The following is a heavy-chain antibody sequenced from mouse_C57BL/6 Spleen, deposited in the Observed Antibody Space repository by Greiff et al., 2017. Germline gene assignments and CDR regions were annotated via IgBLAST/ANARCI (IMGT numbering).Heavy chain of an antibody. CDR1: GYAFSSSW. Sequence: QVQLQQSGPELVKPGASVKISCKASGYAFSSSWMNWVKQRPGKGLEWIGRIYPGDGDTNYNGKFKGKATLTADKSSSTAYMQLSSLTSEDSAVYFCARSYCSNWGFAYWGQGTLVTVSA. J-gene: IGHJ3*01. CDR3: ARSYCSNWGFAY. V-gene: IGHV1-82*01. CDR2: IYPGDGDT. D-gene: IGHD2-5*01.